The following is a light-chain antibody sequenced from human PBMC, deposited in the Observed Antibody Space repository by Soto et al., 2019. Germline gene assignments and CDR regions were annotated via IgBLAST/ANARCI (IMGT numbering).Light chain of an antibody. CDR2: DVS. V-gene: IGLV2-14*03. CDR3: SSYTSATTYV. Sequence: VLTQPASVSGSPGQSITISCTGTSSDVGAYNYDSWYQQHHPGEAPKLIIYDVSHRPSGVSNRFSGSKSGNTASLTISGLQTEDEADYYCSSYTSATTYVFGTGTKVTVL. CDR1: SSDVGAYNY. J-gene: IGLJ1*01.